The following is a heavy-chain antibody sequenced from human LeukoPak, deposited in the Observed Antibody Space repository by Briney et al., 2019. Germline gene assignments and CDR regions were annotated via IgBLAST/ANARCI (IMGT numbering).Heavy chain of an antibody. J-gene: IGHJ3*02. D-gene: IGHD6-6*01. Sequence: PGGSLRLSCAASGFTFNNYGMSWVRQAPGKGLEWVSGISGSGGITYYADSVKGRFTISRDNSKNTLYLQMNSLRDEDTAVYYCAKALSMRRAVIDAFHIWGQGTMVTVSS. V-gene: IGHV3-23*01. CDR3: AKALSMRRAVIDAFHI. CDR1: GFTFNNYG. CDR2: ISGSGGIT.